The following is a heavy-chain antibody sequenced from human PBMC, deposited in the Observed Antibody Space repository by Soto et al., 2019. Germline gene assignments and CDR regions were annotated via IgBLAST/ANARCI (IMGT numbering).Heavy chain of an antibody. J-gene: IGHJ4*02. CDR3: APVGIGTTTVDY. D-gene: IGHD5-12*01. CDR1: GGSINNSTYY. Sequence: QLQLRESGPGLVQPSATLSLPCLVSGGSINNSTYYWGWIRQPPGKGLEWIGSIYYSGATYYNPSLRSRIIISMDRSKNHFSLKLTSVTAADTAIYYCAPVGIGTTTVDYWGQGTLVTVAS. V-gene: IGHV4-39*02. CDR2: IYYSGAT.